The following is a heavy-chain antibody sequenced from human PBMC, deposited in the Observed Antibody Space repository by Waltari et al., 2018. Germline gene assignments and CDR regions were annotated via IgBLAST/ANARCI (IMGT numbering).Heavy chain of an antibody. D-gene: IGHD2-8*01. Sequence: QVQLVQSGAEVKKPGASVKVSCKASGYTFTSYAMHWVRRAPGQRLEWMGWINAGNGNTKDSQEFQGRVTSTRDTSASTAYMELSSLRSEDMAVYYCARDMGFILYAFDIWGQGTMVTVSS. CDR1: GYTFTSYA. V-gene: IGHV1-3*03. J-gene: IGHJ3*02. CDR3: ARDMGFILYAFDI. CDR2: INAGNGNT.